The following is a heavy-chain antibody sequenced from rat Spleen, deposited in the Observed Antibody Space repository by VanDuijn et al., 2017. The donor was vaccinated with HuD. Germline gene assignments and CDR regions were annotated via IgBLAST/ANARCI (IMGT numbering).Heavy chain of an antibody. V-gene: IGHV2-34*01. CDR1: GFSLTKYS. Sequence: QVQLKESGPGLVQPSETLSLTCNVSGFSLTKYSVSWVRQPSGKGPEWMGKMWYDGDTAYNSALKSRLSISRDTSKNQVFLKMSSLQTEDTATYYCARAGSAAISLGNWFAYWGQGTLVTVSS. D-gene: IGHD1-2*01. CDR3: ARAGSAAISLGNWFAY. CDR2: MWYDGDT. J-gene: IGHJ3*01.